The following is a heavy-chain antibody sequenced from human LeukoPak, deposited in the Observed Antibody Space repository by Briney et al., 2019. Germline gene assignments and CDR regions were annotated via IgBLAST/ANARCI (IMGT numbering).Heavy chain of an antibody. CDR1: GGSFSGYY. CDR3: ARHVPPSAALRRVSFDP. CDR2: IYYSGST. J-gene: IGHJ5*02. Sequence: SETLSLTCAVYGGSFSGYYWGWIRQPPGKGLEWIGSIYYSGSTYYNPSLKSRVTISVDTSKNQFSLKLSSVTAADTAVYYCARHVPPSAALRRVSFDPWGQGTLVTVSS. V-gene: IGHV4-39*01. D-gene: IGHD2-2*01.